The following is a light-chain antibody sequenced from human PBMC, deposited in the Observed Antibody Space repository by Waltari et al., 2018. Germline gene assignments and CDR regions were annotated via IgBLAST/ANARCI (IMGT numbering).Light chain of an antibody. Sequence: EIVMTQSPATLSVSPGDRATLSCRASQSVSSNLAWYQQIPGQTPRLLMSGASTRAIGLPARFSGSGFGTEFTLTISSLQSEDFAVYYCQQYNWAPYTFGQGTKQEIK. CDR1: QSVSSN. CDR3: QQYNWAPYT. CDR2: GAS. V-gene: IGKV3-15*01. J-gene: IGKJ2*01.